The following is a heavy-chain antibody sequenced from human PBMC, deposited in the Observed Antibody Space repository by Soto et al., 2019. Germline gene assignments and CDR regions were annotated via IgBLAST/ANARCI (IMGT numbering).Heavy chain of an antibody. Sequence: QVQLVQSGGGVVQPGRTLRLSCAASGFDFNTYGLHWVRQAPGKGLEWVAGISFDGGNQYYADSVKGRVTISRDKSNNTRYLQMNSLGAEDTATYYWAKDSSVTASGSGGWFDPWGQGTLVIV. J-gene: IGHJ5*02. CDR2: ISFDGGNQ. V-gene: IGHV3-30*18. D-gene: IGHD1-26*01. CDR3: AKDSSVTASGSGGWFDP. CDR1: GFDFNTYG.